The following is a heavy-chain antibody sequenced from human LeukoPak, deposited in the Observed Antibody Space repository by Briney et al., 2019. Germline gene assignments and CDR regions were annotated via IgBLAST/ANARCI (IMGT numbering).Heavy chain of an antibody. CDR3: ARGQLAGDNFDY. CDR2: MNPNSGNT. Sequence: ASVKVSCKTSGYTFIGYYMHWVRQAPGQGLEWMGWMNPNSGNTGYAQKFQGRVTMTRNTSISTAYMELSSLRSEDTAVYYCARGQLAGDNFDYWGQGTLVTVSS. D-gene: IGHD6-19*01. V-gene: IGHV1-8*02. CDR1: GYTFIGYY. J-gene: IGHJ4*02.